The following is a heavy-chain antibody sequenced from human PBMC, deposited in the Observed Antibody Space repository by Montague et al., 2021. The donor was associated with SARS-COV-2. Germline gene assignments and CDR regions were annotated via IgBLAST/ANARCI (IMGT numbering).Heavy chain of an antibody. V-gene: IGHV6-1*01. CDR2: TYFTSKWPS. J-gene: IGHJ4*02. CDR3: ARAYCSSTSCYPIDY. Sequence: CAISGERVSSTRAAWNWIRQSPSRGLEWLGRTYFTSKWPSEYALSVKSRLIISPDTSKNQFSLRLMSVTPDDTAVYYCARAYCSSTSCYPIDYWGQGTLVTVSS. CDR1: GERVSSTRAA. D-gene: IGHD2-2*01.